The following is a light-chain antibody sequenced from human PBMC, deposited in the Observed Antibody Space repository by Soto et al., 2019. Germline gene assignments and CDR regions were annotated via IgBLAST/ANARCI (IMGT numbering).Light chain of an antibody. CDR2: GAS. CDR3: HQYGSST. J-gene: IGKJ4*01. CDR1: QSVSSNY. V-gene: IGKV3-20*01. Sequence: EIVLTHSPGTLSFSPGARATLSCRASQSVSSNYLAWYQQKPGQAPRLLIYGASSRATGIPDRFSGSGSGTEFTLTISRLEPEDFAVYYCHQYGSSTFGGGTKVDIK.